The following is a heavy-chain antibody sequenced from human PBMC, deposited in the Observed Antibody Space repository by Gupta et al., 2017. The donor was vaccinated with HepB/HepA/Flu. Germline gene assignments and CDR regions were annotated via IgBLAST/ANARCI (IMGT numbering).Heavy chain of an antibody. CDR3: AKSLWGGFDY. CDR1: GFTFRPYA. D-gene: IGHD3-10*01. CDR2: IGGTGVDT. V-gene: IGHV3-23*01. Sequence: EVQLLESGGGLVQPGGSLRLSCPASGFTFRPYAMSWVRQAPGKGLEWVSGIGGTGVDTQYADSVKGRFTISRDNPKNTLYLQMNSLRAEDTAVYYCAKSLWGGFDYWGPGTLVTVSS. J-gene: IGHJ4*02.